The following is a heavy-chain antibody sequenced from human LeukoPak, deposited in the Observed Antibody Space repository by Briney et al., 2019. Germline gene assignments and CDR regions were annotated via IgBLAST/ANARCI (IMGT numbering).Heavy chain of an antibody. CDR2: IYSGGST. V-gene: IGHV3-66*01. D-gene: IGHD5-24*01. J-gene: IGHJ4*02. Sequence: GGSLRLSCVASGFNVSSTYMNWVRQAPGKGLECVSNIYSGGSTYYTDSVKGRFTISRDNSKNTLYFLISSRSAEDTAVYYCARALAGYNSFDYWGQGTLVTVSS. CDR3: ARALAGYNSFDY. CDR1: GFNVSSTY.